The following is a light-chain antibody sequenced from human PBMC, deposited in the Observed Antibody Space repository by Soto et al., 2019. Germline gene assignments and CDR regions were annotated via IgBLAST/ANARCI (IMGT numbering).Light chain of an antibody. CDR2: SNN. Sequence: QSVLTQPPSASGTPGQRVTISCSGSSSNIGRNTVNWYQQLPGPAPKLLIYSNNQRPSGVPDRFPGSKSGTSGSLAISGLQSEDEADYYCAGWDDSLNGPVFGGGTKLTVL. V-gene: IGLV1-44*01. J-gene: IGLJ2*01. CDR1: SSNIGRNT. CDR3: AGWDDSLNGPV.